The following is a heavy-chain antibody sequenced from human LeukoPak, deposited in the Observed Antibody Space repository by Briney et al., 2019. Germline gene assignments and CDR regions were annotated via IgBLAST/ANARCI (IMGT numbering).Heavy chain of an antibody. J-gene: IGHJ3*02. Sequence: SETLSLTCTVSGYSISSGYYWGWIRQPPGKGLEWIWSIYHSGSTYYNPSLKSRVTISVDTSKNQFSLKLSSVTAADTAVYYCARPVGAYDFWSYAFDIWGQGTMVTVSS. CDR1: GYSISSGYY. V-gene: IGHV4-38-2*02. D-gene: IGHD3-3*01. CDR2: IYHSGST. CDR3: ARPVGAYDFWSYAFDI.